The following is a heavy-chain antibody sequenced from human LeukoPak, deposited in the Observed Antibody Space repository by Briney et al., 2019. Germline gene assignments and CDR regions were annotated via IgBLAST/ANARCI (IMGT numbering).Heavy chain of an antibody. Sequence: GGSLRLSCAASGFTVSSNYMSWVRQAPGKGLEWVSVTYSGGSTYYADSVKGRFTISRDNSKNTLYLQMNSLRAEDTAVYYCARAGNYGDYGRTNFDYWGQGTLVTVSS. D-gene: IGHD4-17*01. CDR3: ARAGNYGDYGRTNFDY. CDR1: GFTVSSNY. V-gene: IGHV3-53*01. CDR2: TYSGGST. J-gene: IGHJ4*02.